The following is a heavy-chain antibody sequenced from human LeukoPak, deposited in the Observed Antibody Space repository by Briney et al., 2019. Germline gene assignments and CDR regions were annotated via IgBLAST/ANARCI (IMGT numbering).Heavy chain of an antibody. Sequence: SQTLSLTCTVSGGSITSDYYYWTWIRQPPGKGLEWIGYINYSGNTYYNPSLKSRITISVDASKNQFSLKLSSVTAADTAVYYCASVPYSGYFDSWGQGTLVTVSS. CDR2: INYSGNT. V-gene: IGHV4-30-4*08. J-gene: IGHJ4*02. CDR1: GGSITSDYYY. CDR3: ASVPYSGYFDS. D-gene: IGHD1-26*01.